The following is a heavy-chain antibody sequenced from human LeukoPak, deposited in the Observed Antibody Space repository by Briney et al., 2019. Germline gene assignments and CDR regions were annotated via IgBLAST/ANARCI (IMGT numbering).Heavy chain of an antibody. CDR3: AKGRALEVVAAFNY. J-gene: IGHJ4*02. V-gene: IGHV3-21*04. CDR2: ISSSSSYI. Sequence: PGGSLRLSCAASGFTFSSYSMNWVRQAPGKGLEWVSSISSSSSYIYYADSVKGRFTISRDNAKNSLYLQMNSLRADDTAIYYCAKGRALEVVAAFNYWGQGTVVTASS. CDR1: GFTFSSYS. D-gene: IGHD2-15*01.